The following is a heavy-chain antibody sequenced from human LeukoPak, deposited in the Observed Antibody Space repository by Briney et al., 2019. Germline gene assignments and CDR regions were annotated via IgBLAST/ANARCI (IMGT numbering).Heavy chain of an antibody. D-gene: IGHD3-3*01. V-gene: IGHV7-4-1*02. J-gene: IGHJ5*02. Sequence: ASVKVSCKASGYTFTSYAMNWVRQAPGQGLEWMGWINTNTGNPTYAQGFTGRFVFSLDTSVSTAYLQISSLKAEDTAVYYCARDPGGVVTTANWFDPWGQGTPVTVSS. CDR1: GYTFTSYA. CDR3: ARDPGGVVTTANWFDP. CDR2: INTNTGNP.